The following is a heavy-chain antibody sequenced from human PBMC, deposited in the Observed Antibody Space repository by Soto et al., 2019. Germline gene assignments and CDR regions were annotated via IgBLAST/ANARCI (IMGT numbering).Heavy chain of an antibody. CDR3: AKYSSASGSYNYYVMDV. J-gene: IGHJ6*02. D-gene: IGHD6-6*01. CDR2: ISGSGDST. V-gene: IGHV3-23*01. CDR1: GFTFSSYA. Sequence: GGSLRLSCAVSGFTFSSYAMSWVRQAAGKGLEWVSAISGSGDSTYYADSVKGRFTISRDNSKNTLYLQVRSLRAEDTAVYYCAKYSSASGSYNYYVMDVWGQGTTVTVSS.